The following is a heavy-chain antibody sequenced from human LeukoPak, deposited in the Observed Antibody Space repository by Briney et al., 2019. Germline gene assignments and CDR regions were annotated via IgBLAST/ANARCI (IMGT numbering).Heavy chain of an antibody. Sequence: PTETLSLTCTVSGYSISSGYYWGWIRQPSGKGLEWIGSIYHSGSTYYNPSLKSRVTISVDTSKNQFSLKLSSVTAADTAVYYCARYLSSAIFDYWGQGTLVTVSS. D-gene: IGHD3-22*01. J-gene: IGHJ4*02. CDR2: IYHSGST. CDR3: ARYLSSAIFDY. CDR1: GYSISSGYY. V-gene: IGHV4-38-2*02.